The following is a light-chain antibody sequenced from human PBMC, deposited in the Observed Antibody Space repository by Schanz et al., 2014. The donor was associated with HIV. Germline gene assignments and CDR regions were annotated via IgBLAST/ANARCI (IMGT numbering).Light chain of an antibody. J-gene: IGLJ3*02. Sequence: QSALTQPASVSGSPGQSITISCTGTSIDAGGYNYVSWYQQHPGKAPKLMIYDVSYRPSGISNRFSGSKSGSTASLTISGLQAEDEADYYCTSYTTNRTVAFGGGTKLTVL. CDR1: SIDAGGYNY. CDR2: DVS. V-gene: IGLV2-14*03. CDR3: TSYTTNRTVA.